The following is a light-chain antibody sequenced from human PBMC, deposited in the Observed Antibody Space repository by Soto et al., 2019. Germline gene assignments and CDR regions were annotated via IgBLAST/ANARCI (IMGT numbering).Light chain of an antibody. V-gene: IGKV1-39*01. Sequence: DVQMTQSPSSLSASVGDRVTITCRASQSIKKSLNWYQQKPGKAPKLLIFAASNLQSGVPSRFSGSGSGTDFTLTIRSLQAEDFATYYCQQNYITPPWTFGPGTTGDIK. CDR3: QQNYITPPWT. CDR1: QSIKKS. CDR2: AAS. J-gene: IGKJ1*01.